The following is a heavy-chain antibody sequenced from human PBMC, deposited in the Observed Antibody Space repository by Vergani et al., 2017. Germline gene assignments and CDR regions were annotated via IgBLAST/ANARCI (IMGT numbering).Heavy chain of an antibody. D-gene: IGHD3-10*01. Sequence: EVQLVQSGAAVKKPGESLKISCKGSGYSFTSYWIGWVRQLPGKGLEWMGIIYPGDSDTRYSPSFQGQVTSSADKSIRTAYLQWSSLKASDTAMYYCASGVRGIWFGELGTFDYWGQGTLVTVSS. CDR1: GYSFTSYW. CDR2: IYPGDSDT. V-gene: IGHV5-51*01. J-gene: IGHJ4*02. CDR3: ASGVRGIWFGELGTFDY.